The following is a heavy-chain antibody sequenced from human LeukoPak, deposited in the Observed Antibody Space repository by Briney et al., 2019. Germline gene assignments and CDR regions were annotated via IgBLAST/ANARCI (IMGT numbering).Heavy chain of an antibody. D-gene: IGHD3-16*01. Sequence: SETLSLTCTVSGDSFTITNYYWAWIRRTPRTGLEWIGTLYYSGSSYYNASLKSRLSISGDMYKNQLSLQLISVTAADTAVYYCTRGAIMFVTDAFDIWGQGTMVTVSS. CDR3: TRGAIMFVTDAFDI. V-gene: IGHV4-39*07. J-gene: IGHJ3*02. CDR1: GDSFTITNYY. CDR2: LYYSGSS.